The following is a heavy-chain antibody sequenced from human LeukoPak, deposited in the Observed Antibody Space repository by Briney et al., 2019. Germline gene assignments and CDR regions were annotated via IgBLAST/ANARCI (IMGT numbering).Heavy chain of an antibody. D-gene: IGHD3-9*01. J-gene: IGHJ4*02. V-gene: IGHV4-39*07. Sequence: SETLSLTCTVSGGSISSSSYYWGWIRQPPGKGLEWIGSIYYSGSTYYNPSLKSRVTISVDTSKNQFSLKLSSVTAADTAVYYCARDKSDILTGYAAFDYWGQGTLVTVSS. CDR3: ARDKSDILTGYAAFDY. CDR1: GGSISSSSYY. CDR2: IYYSGST.